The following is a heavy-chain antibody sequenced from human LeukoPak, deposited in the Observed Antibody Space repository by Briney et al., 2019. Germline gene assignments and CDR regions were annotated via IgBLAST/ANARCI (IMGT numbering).Heavy chain of an antibody. D-gene: IGHD2-2*01. V-gene: IGHV3-23*01. Sequence: GGSLRLSCAASGFTFSSYAMSWVRQAPGKGLEWVSAISGSGGSTYYADSVKGRFTISRDNSKNTLYLQMNSLRAEDTAVYYCAKDIVIIPPAGDAFDIWGQGTMVTVSS. CDR3: AKDIVIIPPAGDAFDI. J-gene: IGHJ3*02. CDR1: GFTFSSYA. CDR2: ISGSGGST.